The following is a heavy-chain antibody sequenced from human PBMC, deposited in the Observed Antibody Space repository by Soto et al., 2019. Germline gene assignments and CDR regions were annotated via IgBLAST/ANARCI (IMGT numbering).Heavy chain of an antibody. Sequence: SGPTLVNPTQTLTLTCTFSGFSLSTTGVGVGWIRQPPGKALEWLALIYWHDDKRYSPSLKSRLTITKDASKNQVVLTMTDVDPVDSATYYCAHRGGAAVGLYYFDYWGPGTLVTVSS. J-gene: IGHJ4*02. V-gene: IGHV2-5*01. CDR3: AHRGGAAVGLYYFDY. CDR1: GFSLSTTGVG. D-gene: IGHD6-13*01. CDR2: IYWHDDK.